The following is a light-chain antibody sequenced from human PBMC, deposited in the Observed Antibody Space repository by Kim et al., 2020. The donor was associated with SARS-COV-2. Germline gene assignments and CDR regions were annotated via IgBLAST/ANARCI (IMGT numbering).Light chain of an antibody. Sequence: ASVKLTCTRSIGHSIYAIAGHQQQPAKGPRYLMKLNSDGNYIKGDGIPDRFSGSSSGAERYLSISSLQSEDEADYYCQTWGPGIRVFGGGTQLTVL. V-gene: IGLV4-69*01. CDR3: QTWGPGIRV. J-gene: IGLJ3*02. CDR1: IGHSIYA. CDR2: LNSDGNY.